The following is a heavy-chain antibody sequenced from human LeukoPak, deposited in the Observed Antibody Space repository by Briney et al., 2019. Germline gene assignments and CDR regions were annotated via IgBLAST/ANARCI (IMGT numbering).Heavy chain of an antibody. CDR3: ARDGWNDWNHMDV. Sequence: SETLSLTCAVYGGSFSGYYWSWIRQPPGKGLEWIGEINHSGSTNYNPSLKSRVTMSVDTSKNQFSLKLSSVTAADTAVYYCARDGWNDWNHMDVWGKGTTVTVSS. D-gene: IGHD1-1*01. J-gene: IGHJ6*03. CDR2: INHSGST. V-gene: IGHV4-34*01. CDR1: GGSFSGYY.